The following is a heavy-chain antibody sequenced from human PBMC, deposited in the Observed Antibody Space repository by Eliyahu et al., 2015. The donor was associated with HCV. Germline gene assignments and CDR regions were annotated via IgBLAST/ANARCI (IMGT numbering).Heavy chain of an antibody. CDR1: GGSISSYY. Sequence: QVQLQESGPGLVKPSETLSLTCXVXGGSISSYYWSWIRQPPGKGLEWIGYIHYSGSTNYNPSLKSRVALSVDTSKNQFSLRLSSVTAADTAVYYCASGGGGIAVTGTGGWFDPWGQGTLVTVSS. V-gene: IGHV4-59*01. D-gene: IGHD6-19*01. J-gene: IGHJ5*02. CDR3: ASGGGGIAVTGTGGWFDP. CDR2: IHYSGST.